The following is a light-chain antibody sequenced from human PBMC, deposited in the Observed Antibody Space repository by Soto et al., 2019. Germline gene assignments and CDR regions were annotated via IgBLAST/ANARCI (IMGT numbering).Light chain of an antibody. V-gene: IGKV1D-16*01. Sequence: DVQMTQSPSSLSASVGDRVTITCRASQDIKDWLAWYQQKPAKAPKSLISAASNLQPGVPSRFSGNGSGTEFTLTITSLQPEDSATYDCQQYNIYPLTFGGGTKVEIK. J-gene: IGKJ4*01. CDR2: AAS. CDR1: QDIKDW. CDR3: QQYNIYPLT.